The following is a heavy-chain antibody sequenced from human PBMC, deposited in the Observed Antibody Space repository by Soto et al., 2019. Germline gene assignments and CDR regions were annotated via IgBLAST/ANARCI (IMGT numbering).Heavy chain of an antibody. J-gene: IGHJ4*02. CDR3: ARRLYFSRGFDY. D-gene: IGHD6-13*01. V-gene: IGHV4-59*08. CDR2: IYYNGST. CDR1: GGSISSYY. Sequence: QVQLQESGPGLVKSSETLSLTCTVSGGSISSYYWSWIRQPPGRGLEWIGYIYYNGSTNYNPSLESRVTISVDTSKKQFSLKLTSVTAADTAVYYCARRLYFSRGFDYWGQGTLVTVSS.